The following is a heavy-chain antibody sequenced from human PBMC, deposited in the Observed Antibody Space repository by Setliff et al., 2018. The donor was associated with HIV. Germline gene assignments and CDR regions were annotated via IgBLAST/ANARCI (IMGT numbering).Heavy chain of an antibody. J-gene: IGHJ3*01. Sequence: ASVKVSCKASGYTFTTYYMHWVRQAPGQGLEWMGIINPSGGSTSYAQNFQGRVTMTRDTSTSTVYMELSSLTSEDTAMYYCAKGYSLQTDDAFDFWGRGTLVTVSS. CDR3: AKGYSLQTDDAFDF. CDR1: GYTFTTYY. D-gene: IGHD1-26*01. V-gene: IGHV1-46*01. CDR2: INPSGGST.